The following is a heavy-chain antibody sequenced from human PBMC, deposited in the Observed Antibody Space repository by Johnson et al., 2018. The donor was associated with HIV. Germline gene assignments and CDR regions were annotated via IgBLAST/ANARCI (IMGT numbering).Heavy chain of an antibody. CDR1: GFTFSSYA. D-gene: IGHD7-27*01. Sequence: VQLVESGGGLVQPGGSLRLSCAASGFTFSSYAMSWVRQAPGQGLEWVSAISGSGGSTYYADSVKGRLTIPRDNSKNTLYLQMNSLRAEDTAVYYCAKDYPTSNWAVPDAFDIWGQGTMVTVSS. CDR2: ISGSGGST. J-gene: IGHJ3*02. CDR3: AKDYPTSNWAVPDAFDI. V-gene: IGHV3-23*04.